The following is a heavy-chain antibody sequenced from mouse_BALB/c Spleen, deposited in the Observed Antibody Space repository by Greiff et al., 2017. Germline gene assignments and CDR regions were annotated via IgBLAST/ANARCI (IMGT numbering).Heavy chain of an antibody. V-gene: IGHV2-4-1*01. D-gene: IGHD2-3*01. CDR3: ARNDDGYTLAWFAY. Sequence: VKLVESGPGLVQPSQSLSITCTVSGFSLTSYGVHWVRQSPGKGLEWLGVIWSGGSTDYNAAFISRLSNSKDNSKSQVFFKMNSLQADDTAIYYGARNDDGYTLAWFAYWGQGTLVTVSA. CDR2: IWSGGST. J-gene: IGHJ3*01. CDR1: GFSLTSYG.